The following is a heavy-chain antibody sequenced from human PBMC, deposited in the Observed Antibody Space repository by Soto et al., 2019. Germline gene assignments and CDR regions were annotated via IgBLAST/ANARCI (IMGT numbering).Heavy chain of an antibody. CDR1: GGSLSSFY. D-gene: IGHD6-25*01. V-gene: IGHV4-59*01. CDR3: ARERIAAI. J-gene: IGHJ6*02. Sequence: SETLSLTCTVSGGSLSSFYWSWIRQPPGKGLEWIGYIYYSGSTNYNPSLKSRVTISVDTSKNQFSLNLSSVTAADTAVYYCARERIAAIWGQGTTVTVSS. CDR2: IYYSGST.